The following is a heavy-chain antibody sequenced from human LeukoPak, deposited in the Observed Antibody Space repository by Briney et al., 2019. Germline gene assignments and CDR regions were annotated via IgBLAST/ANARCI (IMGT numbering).Heavy chain of an antibody. CDR2: IFGNGGT. V-gene: IGHV4-59*08. CDR1: GGSMSSDY. Sequence: KSSETLSLTCSVSGGSMSSDYWSWIRQSPGKGLEWIGRIFGNGGTNYSPSFQRRATMSVDTSTRRLSLRLNSTTAADTAVYYCARQMAKKWDLPGSFDSWGQGILVTVS. D-gene: IGHD1-26*01. J-gene: IGHJ4*02. CDR3: ARQMAKKWDLPGSFDS.